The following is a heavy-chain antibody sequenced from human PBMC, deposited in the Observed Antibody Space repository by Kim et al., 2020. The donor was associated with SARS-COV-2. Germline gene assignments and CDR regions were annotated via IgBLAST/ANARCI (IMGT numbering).Heavy chain of an antibody. Sequence: GGSLRLSCAASGFTFSDYYMSWIRQAPGKGLEWVSYISSSGSTIYYADSVKGRFTISRDNAKNSLYLQMNSLRAEDTAVYYCARVEYTAMAPDAFDIWGQGTMVTVSS. CDR3: ARVEYTAMAPDAFDI. CDR1: GFTFSDYY. J-gene: IGHJ3*02. D-gene: IGHD5-18*01. V-gene: IGHV3-11*01. CDR2: ISSSGSTI.